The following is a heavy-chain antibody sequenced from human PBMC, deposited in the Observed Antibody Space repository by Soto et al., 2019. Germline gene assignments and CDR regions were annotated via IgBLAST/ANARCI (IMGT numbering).Heavy chain of an antibody. Sequence: QEQLVQSGAEVKKPGASVKVSGKTSGYTFTDYDINWVRQATGQGLEWIGWMNPNSGETGYAQKFQRRVTMTRSASLITAYLELSSLRSEDTAVYYCARVAVAARPRWYNWFDPWGQGTLVTVSS. CDR2: MNPNSGET. J-gene: IGHJ5*02. V-gene: IGHV1-8*01. CDR3: ARVAVAARPRWYNWFDP. D-gene: IGHD2-15*01. CDR1: GYTFTDYD.